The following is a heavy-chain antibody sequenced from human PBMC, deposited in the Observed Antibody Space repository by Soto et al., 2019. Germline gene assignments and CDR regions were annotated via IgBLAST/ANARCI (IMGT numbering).Heavy chain of an antibody. V-gene: IGHV1-69*02. Sequence: ASVKVSCKASGGTFSSYTISWVRQAPGQGLEWMGRIIPILGIANYAQKFQGRVTITADKSTSTAYMELSSLRSEDTAVYYCARAPSNWNYDGGIDYWGQGTLVTVSS. CDR3: ARAPSNWNYDGGIDY. J-gene: IGHJ4*02. D-gene: IGHD1-7*01. CDR2: IIPILGIA. CDR1: GGTFSSYT.